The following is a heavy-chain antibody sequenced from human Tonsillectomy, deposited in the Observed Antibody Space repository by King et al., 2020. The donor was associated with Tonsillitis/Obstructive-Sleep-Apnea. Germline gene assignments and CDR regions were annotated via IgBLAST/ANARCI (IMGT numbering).Heavy chain of an antibody. J-gene: IGHJ5*02. CDR3: ARDGDGMADKANWFDP. CDR2: SYSSGTT. V-gene: IGHV4-31*03. CDR1: GGSISNGAYY. D-gene: IGHD5-18*01. Sequence: VQLQESGPGLIKPSQTLSLTCTVSGGSISNGAYYWSWIRHRPGKGLEWIGYSYSSGTTSYNPSLKSRVSISIDTSKNRSSLSLAVVTAAGTAIYYWARDGDGMADKANWFDPWGQGTLVTVSS.